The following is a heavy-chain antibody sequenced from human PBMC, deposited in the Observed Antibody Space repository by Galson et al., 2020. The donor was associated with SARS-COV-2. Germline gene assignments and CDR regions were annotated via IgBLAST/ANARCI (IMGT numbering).Heavy chain of an antibody. V-gene: IGHV3-30*18. D-gene: IGHD3-3*01. J-gene: IGHJ6*02. CDR3: AKNPQGDFWSGYGMDV. Sequence: ETGGSLRLSCAASGFTFYTYAMHWVRQVPGKGLEWVAVISYDGSKTSYADSVRGRFTISRDNSQNTLYLQMNSLGAEDTALYYCAKNPQGDFWSGYGMDVWGQGTTVTVSS. CDR1: GFTFYTYA. CDR2: ISYDGSKT.